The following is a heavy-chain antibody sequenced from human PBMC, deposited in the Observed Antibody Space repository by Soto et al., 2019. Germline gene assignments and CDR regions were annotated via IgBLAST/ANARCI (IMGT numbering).Heavy chain of an antibody. Sequence: PSETLSLTCTVSGGSISSYYWSWIRQPPGKGLELIGYIYYSGSTNYNPSLKSRVTISVDTSKNQFSLKLSSVTAADTAVYYCAREGLTGTIGLYYYYGMDVWGQGTTVTVSS. J-gene: IGHJ6*02. V-gene: IGHV4-59*01. CDR3: AREGLTGTIGLYYYYGMDV. CDR2: IYYSGST. D-gene: IGHD1-7*01. CDR1: GGSISSYY.